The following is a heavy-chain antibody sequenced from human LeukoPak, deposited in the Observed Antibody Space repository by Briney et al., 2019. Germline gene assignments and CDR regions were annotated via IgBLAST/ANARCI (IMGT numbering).Heavy chain of an antibody. Sequence: GESLRLSCAASGFSFSNAWMSWVRQAPGKGLEWVGRIKSKTDGGTTDYAAPVKGRFTISRDDSKNTLYLQMNSLKTEDTAVYYCTTGRYSYGYDYWGQGTLVTVSS. D-gene: IGHD5-18*01. CDR3: TTGRYSYGYDY. V-gene: IGHV3-15*01. J-gene: IGHJ4*02. CDR1: GFSFSNAW. CDR2: IKSKTDGGTT.